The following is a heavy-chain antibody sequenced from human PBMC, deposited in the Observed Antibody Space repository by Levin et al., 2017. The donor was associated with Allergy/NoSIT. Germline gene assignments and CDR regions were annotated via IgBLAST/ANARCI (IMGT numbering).Heavy chain of an antibody. D-gene: IGHD5-18*01. J-gene: IGHJ4*02. CDR1: GGSISSGGYS. V-gene: IGHV4-30-2*01. Sequence: SCAVSGGSISSGGYSWSWIRQPPGKGLEWIGNIYLSGSTYYTPSLKSRVTISVDRSKNQFSLNLSPVPAADTAVYYCARVAGYSYGYYFDYWGQGTLVTVSS. CDR2: IYLSGST. CDR3: ARVAGYSYGYYFDY.